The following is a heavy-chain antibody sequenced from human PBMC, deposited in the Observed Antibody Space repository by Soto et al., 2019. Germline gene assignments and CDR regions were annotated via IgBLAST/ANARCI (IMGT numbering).Heavy chain of an antibody. J-gene: IGHJ4*02. V-gene: IGHV3-23*01. CDR2: ISGSGGST. Sequence: EVQLLESGGGLVQPGGSLRLSCAASGFTFSSYAMSWVRQAPGKGLEWVSAISGSGGSTYYADSVKGRFTISRDNSKNTLYLQMNSLRAEDTAVYYCARDTYYYDSSGYSDYWGQGTLVTVSS. D-gene: IGHD3-22*01. CDR1: GFTFSSYA. CDR3: ARDTYYYDSSGYSDY.